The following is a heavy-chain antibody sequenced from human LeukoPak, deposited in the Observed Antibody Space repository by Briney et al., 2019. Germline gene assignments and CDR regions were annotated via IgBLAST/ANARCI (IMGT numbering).Heavy chain of an antibody. Sequence: GGSLRLSCAASGFTFSSYWMHWVRQAPGKGLVWVSRINSDGSSTTYADSVKGRFTISRDNARNTLYLQMNSLRAEDTAVYYCARGGSYSSSCTLWYWGQGTLVTVSA. CDR3: ARGGSYSSSCTLWY. CDR2: INSDGSST. V-gene: IGHV3-74*01. J-gene: IGHJ4*02. D-gene: IGHD6-13*01. CDR1: GFTFSSYW.